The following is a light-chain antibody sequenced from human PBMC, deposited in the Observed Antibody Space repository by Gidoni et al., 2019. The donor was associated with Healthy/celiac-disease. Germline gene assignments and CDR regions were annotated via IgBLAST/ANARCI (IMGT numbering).Light chain of an antibody. V-gene: IGKV3-20*01. CDR1: QSVSSSY. CDR3: QQYGSSPST. J-gene: IGKJ1*01. CDR2: GAS. Sequence: EIVLTQSPGTLSLSPGERATLSCRASQSVSSSYLAWYQQKPGQAPRLLIYGASSRATGIPDRFSGSGSGTDLTRTISRMEPEDFAVYYCQQYGSSPSTFGQGTKVEIK.